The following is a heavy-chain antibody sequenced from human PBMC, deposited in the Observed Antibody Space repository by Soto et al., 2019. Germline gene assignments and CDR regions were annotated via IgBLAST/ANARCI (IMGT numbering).Heavy chain of an antibody. V-gene: IGHV3-23*01. D-gene: IGHD3-10*01. J-gene: IGHJ4*02. CDR2: ISGSGGST. CDR1: GFTFSSYA. CDR3: AKGSSAGFGRGPDY. Sequence: VQLLESGGGLVQPGGSLRLSCAASGFTFSSYAMSWVRQAPGQGLEWVSAISGSGGSTYSADSVKGRFTISRDNSKNTLYLQMNSLRAEDTAVYYCAKGSSAGFGRGPDYWGQGTLVTVSS.